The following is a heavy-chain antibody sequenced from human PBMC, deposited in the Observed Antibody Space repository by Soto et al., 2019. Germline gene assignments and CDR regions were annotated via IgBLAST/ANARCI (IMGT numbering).Heavy chain of an antibody. D-gene: IGHD7-27*01. CDR3: AKRRGDGDFDL. CDR2: IGGTSGST. J-gene: IGHJ2*01. Sequence: EVQLLESGGGWVQPGGSLRLSCAASGFTVSNFVMGWVRRAPGKGLEWVSAIGGTSGSTYYADSVKGRFTISRDNSKNTLALQMSRLRAEDTAEDYCAKRRGDGDFDLWGRGTLVTVSS. CDR1: GFTVSNFV. V-gene: IGHV3-23*01.